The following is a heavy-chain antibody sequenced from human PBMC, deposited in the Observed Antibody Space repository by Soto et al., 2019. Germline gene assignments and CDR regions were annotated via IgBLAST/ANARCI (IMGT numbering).Heavy chain of an antibody. Sequence: VQLVETGGGLIQPGGSLRLSCAASGFTVSSNHMSWVRQAPGKGLEWVSVLYTGGTAYHADSVKGRFTISRDNSQNTLYLPMDSLTAENTAVYYSARAGGNWNDGGGFDYWGQGTLVTVSS. CDR2: LYTGGTA. D-gene: IGHD1-1*01. CDR1: GFTVSSNH. CDR3: ARAGGNWNDGGGFDY. J-gene: IGHJ4*02. V-gene: IGHV3-53*02.